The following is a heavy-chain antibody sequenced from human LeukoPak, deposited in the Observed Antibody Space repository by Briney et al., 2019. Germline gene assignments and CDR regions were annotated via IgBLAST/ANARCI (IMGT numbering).Heavy chain of an antibody. V-gene: IGHV3-64D*06. CDR3: AKDRQRGYSYGPRFDY. CDR1: GFTFSSYG. D-gene: IGHD5-18*01. CDR2: ISSNGGST. Sequence: GGSLRLSCAASGFTFSSYGMHWVRQAPGKGLEYVSAISSNGGSTYYADSVKGRFTISRDNSKNTLYLQMSSLRAEDTAVYYCAKDRQRGYSYGPRFDYWGQGTPATVSS. J-gene: IGHJ4*02.